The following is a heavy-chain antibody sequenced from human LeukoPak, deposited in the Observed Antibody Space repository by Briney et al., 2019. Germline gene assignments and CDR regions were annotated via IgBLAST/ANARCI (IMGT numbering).Heavy chain of an antibody. J-gene: IGHJ4*02. CDR3: ARDREVRGVIIYYFDY. V-gene: IGHV3-30-3*01. D-gene: IGHD3-10*01. Sequence: PGRSLRLSCAASGFTFSSYAMHWVRQAPGKGLEWVAVISYDGSNKYYADSVKGRFTISRDNSKNTLYLQMNSPRAEDTAVYYCARDREVRGVIIYYFDYWGQGTLVTVSS. CDR2: ISYDGSNK. CDR1: GFTFSSYA.